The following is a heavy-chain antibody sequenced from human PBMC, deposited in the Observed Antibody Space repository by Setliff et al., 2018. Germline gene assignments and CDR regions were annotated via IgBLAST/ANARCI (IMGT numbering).Heavy chain of an antibody. J-gene: IGHJ6*03. Sequence: SETLSLTCTVSGGSISSSYWNWIRQAPGKGLEWIGYLYYSGNTNYNPSLKSRVTISGDTSQNYFSLKLTSVTEADTAVYYCARGPPGYYYYMNVWGKGTTVTVSS. CDR3: ARGPPGYYYYMNV. V-gene: IGHV4-59*01. CDR1: GGSISSSY. CDR2: LYYSGNT.